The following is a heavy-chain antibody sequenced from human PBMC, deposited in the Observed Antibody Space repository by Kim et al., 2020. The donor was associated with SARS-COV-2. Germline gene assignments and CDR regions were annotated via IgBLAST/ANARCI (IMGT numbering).Heavy chain of an antibody. CDR1: GFTFSDYY. V-gene: IGHV3-11*05. D-gene: IGHD5-12*01. CDR2: ISSSSSYT. Sequence: GGSLRLSCAASGFTFSDYYMSWIRQAPGKGLEWVSYISSSSSYTNYADSVKGRFTISRDNAKNSLYLQMNSLRAEDTAVYYCAREGVEMATSPGYWGQGTLVTVSP. J-gene: IGHJ4*02. CDR3: AREGVEMATSPGY.